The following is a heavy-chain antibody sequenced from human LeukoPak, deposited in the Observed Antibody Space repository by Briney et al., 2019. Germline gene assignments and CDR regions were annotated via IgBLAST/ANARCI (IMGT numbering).Heavy chain of an antibody. V-gene: IGHV4-34*01. CDR3: ARAVRGVTPTYYYYYYMDV. CDR2: INHSGST. Sequence: PSETLSLTCAVYGGSFSGYYWSWIRQPPGKGLEWIGEINHSGSTNYNPSLKSRVTISVDTSKNQFSLKLSSVTAADTAVYYCARAVRGVTPTYYYYYYMDVWGKGTTVTVSS. CDR1: GGSFSGYY. J-gene: IGHJ6*03. D-gene: IGHD3-10*02.